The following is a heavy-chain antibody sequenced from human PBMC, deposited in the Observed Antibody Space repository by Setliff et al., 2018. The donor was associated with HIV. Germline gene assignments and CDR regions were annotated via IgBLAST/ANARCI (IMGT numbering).Heavy chain of an antibody. J-gene: IGHJ4*02. CDR2: ISSSSTFI. D-gene: IGHD5-18*01. CDR3: ARDRGYSYDFFDY. V-gene: IGHV3-21*01. CDR1: GFTFRNAW. Sequence: NPGGSLRLSCAASGFTFRNAWMSWVRQAPGRGLEWVSSISSSSTFIYYADSVKGRFTISRDNAKNSLYLQMNSLRAEDTVMYYCARDRGYSYDFFDYWGQGTLVTVSS.